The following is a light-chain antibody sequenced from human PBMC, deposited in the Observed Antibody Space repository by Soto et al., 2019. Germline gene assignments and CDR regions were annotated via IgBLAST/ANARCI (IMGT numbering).Light chain of an antibody. J-gene: IGKJ5*01. CDR2: GAF. Sequence: DIVMTQSPATLCVSPGERVTLSCRASQSVSRNLAWYQQKPGQPPRLLIFGAFTRANGIPARFSGIGSGTEFTLTISSLQSEDFAVYYCQQDKNWPPITFGQGTRLEVK. CDR1: QSVSRN. CDR3: QQDKNWPPIT. V-gene: IGKV3D-15*01.